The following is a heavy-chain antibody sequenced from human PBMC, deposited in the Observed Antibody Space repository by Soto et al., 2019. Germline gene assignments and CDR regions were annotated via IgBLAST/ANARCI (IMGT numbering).Heavy chain of an antibody. CDR3: ARDDSSGWYR. Sequence: SETLSLTCTVSGGSISSYYWSWIRQPPGKGLEWIGYIYYSVSTNYNPSLKSRVTISVDTSKNQFSLKLSSVTAADTAVYYCARDDSSGWYRWGQGTLVTVSS. CDR1: GGSISSYY. J-gene: IGHJ4*02. D-gene: IGHD6-19*01. V-gene: IGHV4-59*01. CDR2: IYYSVST.